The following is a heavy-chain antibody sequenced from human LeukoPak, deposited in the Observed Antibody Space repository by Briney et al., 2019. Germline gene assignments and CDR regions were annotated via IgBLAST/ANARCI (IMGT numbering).Heavy chain of an antibody. Sequence: SETLSLTCAVYGGSFSGYYWSWIRQPPGKGLEWIGEINHSGSTNYNPSLKSRVTISVDTSKNQFSLKLSSVTAADTAVYYCARDSVGGDAFDIWGQGTMVTVSS. CDR2: INHSGST. V-gene: IGHV4-34*01. J-gene: IGHJ3*02. CDR1: GGSFSGYY. CDR3: ARDSVGGDAFDI. D-gene: IGHD6-13*01.